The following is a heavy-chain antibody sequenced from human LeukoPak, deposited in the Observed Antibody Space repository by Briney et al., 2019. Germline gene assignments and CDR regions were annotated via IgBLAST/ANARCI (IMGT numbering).Heavy chain of an antibody. CDR1: GYTFTGYY. V-gene: IGHV1-2*02. CDR3: ARASRGYIAVAALDY. Sequence: GASVKVSCKASGYTFTGYYMHWVRQAPGQGLEWMGWINPNSGGTNYAQKFQGRVTMTRDTSISTAYMEVSRLRSDDTAVYYCARASRGYIAVAALDYWGQGTLVTVSS. D-gene: IGHD6-19*01. J-gene: IGHJ4*02. CDR2: INPNSGGT.